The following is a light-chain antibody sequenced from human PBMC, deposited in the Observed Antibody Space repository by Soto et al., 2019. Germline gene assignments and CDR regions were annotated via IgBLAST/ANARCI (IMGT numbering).Light chain of an antibody. CDR3: QSYGSSPS. CDR1: QRVSGGF. CDR2: DTS. Sequence: LSQSPATLSLTQGERATLSRGVRQRVSGGFVALYQQNPGVARRLILYDTSLGATVIHDWFSGSGCGTDFTLTISRQAHEDFAVYCCQSYGSSPSFGQGTKVDIK. J-gene: IGKJ1*01. V-gene: IGKV3D-20*01.